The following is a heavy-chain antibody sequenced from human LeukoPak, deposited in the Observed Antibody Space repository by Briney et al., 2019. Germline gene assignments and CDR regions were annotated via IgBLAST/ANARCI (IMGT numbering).Heavy chain of an antibody. V-gene: IGHV4-39*01. CDR1: GGSISSSSYY. CDR3: ARQGDPPYSSSWYSNAFDI. D-gene: IGHD6-13*01. CDR2: IYYSGST. Sequence: SETLSLTCTVSGGSISSSSYYWGWIRQPPGKGLEWIGSIYYSGSTYYNPSLKSRVTISVDTSKNQFSLKLSSVTAADTAVYYCARQGDPPYSSSWYSNAFDIWGQGTMVTVSS. J-gene: IGHJ3*02.